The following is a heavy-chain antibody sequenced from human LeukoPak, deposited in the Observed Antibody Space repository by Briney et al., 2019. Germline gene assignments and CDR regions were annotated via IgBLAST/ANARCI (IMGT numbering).Heavy chain of an antibody. J-gene: IGHJ4*02. CDR1: GFTFSSYG. V-gene: IGHV3-30*18. CDR3: AKDSEDIVVVVAALDY. Sequence: HSGGSLRLSCAASGFTFSSYGMHWVRQAPGKGLEWVAVISYDGSNKYYADSVKGRFTISRDNSKNTLYLQMNSLRAEDTAVYYCAKDSEDIVVVVAALDYWGQGTLVTVSS. CDR2: ISYDGSNK. D-gene: IGHD2-15*01.